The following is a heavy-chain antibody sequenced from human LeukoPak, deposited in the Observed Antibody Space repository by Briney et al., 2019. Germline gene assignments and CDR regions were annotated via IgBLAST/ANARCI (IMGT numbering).Heavy chain of an antibody. Sequence: GGSLRLSCAASGFRFSTYWMSWVRQAPGKGLEWVANIKQDGSEKYYVDSVKGRFTISRDNAKNSLYLQMNSLRAEDTAVYYCGRRPREIAVADYWGQGTLVTVSS. J-gene: IGHJ4*02. D-gene: IGHD6-19*01. CDR2: IKQDGSEK. CDR3: GRRPREIAVADY. CDR1: GFRFSTYW. V-gene: IGHV3-7*01.